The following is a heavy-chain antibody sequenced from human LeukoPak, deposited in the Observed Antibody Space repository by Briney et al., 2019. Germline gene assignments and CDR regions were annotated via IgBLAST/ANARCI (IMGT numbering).Heavy chain of an antibody. V-gene: IGHV1-18*04. D-gene: IGHD2-15*01. J-gene: IGHJ4*02. CDR1: GYTFTGYY. Sequence: GASVKVSCKASGYTFTGYYMHWVRQAPGQGLEWMGWISAYNGNTNYAQKLQGRVTMTTDTSTSTAYMELRSLRSDDTAVYYCARGRHLEYCSGGSCYGRENDYWGQGTLVAVSS. CDR3: ARGRHLEYCSGGSCYGRENDY. CDR2: ISAYNGNT.